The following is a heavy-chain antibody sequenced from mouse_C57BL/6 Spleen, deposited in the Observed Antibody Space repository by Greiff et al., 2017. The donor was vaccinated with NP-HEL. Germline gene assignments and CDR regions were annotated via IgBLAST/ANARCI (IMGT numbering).Heavy chain of an antibody. J-gene: IGHJ4*01. Sequence: QVQLQQPGAELVMPGASVKLSCKASGYTFTSYWMHWVKQRPGQGLEWIGEIDPSDSYTNYNQNFKGKSTLTVDKSSSTAYMQLSSRTSEDSAVYYCARGIYDYDSYYYAMDYWGQGTSVTVSS. CDR2: IDPSDSYT. CDR1: GYTFTSYW. D-gene: IGHD2-4*01. CDR3: ARGIYDYDSYYYAMDY. V-gene: IGHV1-69*01.